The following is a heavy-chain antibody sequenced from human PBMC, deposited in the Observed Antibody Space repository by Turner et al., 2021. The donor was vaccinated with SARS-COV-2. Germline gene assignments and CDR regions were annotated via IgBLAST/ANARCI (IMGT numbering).Heavy chain of an antibody. CDR1: GDTFSSYT. D-gene: IGHD6-13*01. V-gene: IGHV1-69*08. Sequence: QVQLVQSGAEVKKPGSSVKVSCKDSGDTFSSYTISWVQQAPGQGLEWMGRIIPILGIANYAQKFQGRVTITADKSTSTAYLELSSLRSEDTAVYYCARDEGEIAAAGIVYYYGMDVWGQGTTVTVSS. CDR3: ARDEGEIAAAGIVYYYGMDV. CDR2: IIPILGIA. J-gene: IGHJ6*02.